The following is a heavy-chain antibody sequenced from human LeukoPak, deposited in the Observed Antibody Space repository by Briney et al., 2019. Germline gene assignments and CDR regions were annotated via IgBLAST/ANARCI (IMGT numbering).Heavy chain of an antibody. J-gene: IGHJ3*02. CDR3: ARGKTSDDIIEDAFDI. CDR2: LYSGGGA. Sequence: GGLRLSCAASGFSVNTNYMTWVRQAPGKGLEWVSVLYSGGGAYYADSVKDRFTISRDYSQNTLLLQMNSLRAEDTALYYCARGKTSDDIIEDAFDIWGQGTMVAVSS. V-gene: IGHV3-66*01. D-gene: IGHD3-9*01. CDR1: GFSVNTNY.